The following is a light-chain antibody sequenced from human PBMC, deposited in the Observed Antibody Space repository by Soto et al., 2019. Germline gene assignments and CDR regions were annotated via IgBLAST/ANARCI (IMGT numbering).Light chain of an antibody. CDR3: QQSYRAPYT. Sequence: IQLTQSPSSLSTSVGDSVTITCRASQSISNFLNWYQHKPGKAPDLLIYAASTLFSGVPSRFRGSGSGTDFTLTIPSLQPEDFATYYCQQSYRAPYTFGQGTKLEIK. V-gene: IGKV1-39*01. CDR2: AAS. CDR1: QSISNF. J-gene: IGKJ2*01.